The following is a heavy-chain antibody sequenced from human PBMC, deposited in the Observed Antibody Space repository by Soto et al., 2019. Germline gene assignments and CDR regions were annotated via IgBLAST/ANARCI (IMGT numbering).Heavy chain of an antibody. D-gene: IGHD3-16*02. CDR3: ARVPIMITFGGVIVTDYYFDY. CDR1: GFTFDDCG. CDR2: INWNGGST. J-gene: IGHJ4*02. Sequence: EVQLVESGGGVVRPGGSLRLSCAASGFTFDDCGMSWVRQSPGKGLECVSGINWNGGSTGYADSVKGRFTISRDNAKNSLYLQMNSLRAEDTALYYCARVPIMITFGGVIVTDYYFDYWGQGTLVTVSS. V-gene: IGHV3-20*04.